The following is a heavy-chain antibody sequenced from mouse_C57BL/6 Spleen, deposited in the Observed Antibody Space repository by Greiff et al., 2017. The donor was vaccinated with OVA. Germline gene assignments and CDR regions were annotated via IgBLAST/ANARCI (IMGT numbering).Heavy chain of an antibody. Sequence: QVQLKQPGAELVKPGASVKLSCKASGYTFTSYWMHWVKQRPGRGLEWIGRIDPNSGGTKYNEKFKSKATLTVDKPSSTAYMQLSSLTSEDSAVYYCARSGDYEWYFDYWGQGTTLTVSS. V-gene: IGHV1-72*01. D-gene: IGHD2-4*01. J-gene: IGHJ2*01. CDR3: ARSGDYEWYFDY. CDR2: IDPNSGGT. CDR1: GYTFTSYW.